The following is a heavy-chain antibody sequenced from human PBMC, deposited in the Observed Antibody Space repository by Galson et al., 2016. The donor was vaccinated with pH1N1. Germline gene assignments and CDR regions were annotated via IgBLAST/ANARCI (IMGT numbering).Heavy chain of an antibody. J-gene: IGHJ4*02. CDR3: AKGDTFAGISFDY. D-gene: IGHD3-10*01. V-gene: IGHV3-21*04. CDR1: GFTFNSYS. Sequence: SLRLSCAASGFTFNSYSMNWVRQAPGKGLEWVSSISSSSSYIYYADSVKGRFTISRDNAENSLYLQMNSLRAEDTALYYCAKGDTFAGISFDYWGQGTLVTVSS. CDR2: ISSSSSYI.